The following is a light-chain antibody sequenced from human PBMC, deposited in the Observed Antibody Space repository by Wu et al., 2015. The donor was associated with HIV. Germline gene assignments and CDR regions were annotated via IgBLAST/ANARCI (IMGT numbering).Light chain of an antibody. J-gene: IGKJ3*01. Sequence: DIQMTQSPSTLSASVGDRVTITCRASQSISNWLAWYQQKPGKAPVLLIYKASTLESGVPSRFSGSGSGTEFTLTISGLQPDDFATYYCQQYNRFFTFGPGTKVDIK. CDR3: QQYNRFFT. CDR1: QSISNW. V-gene: IGKV1-5*03. CDR2: KAS.